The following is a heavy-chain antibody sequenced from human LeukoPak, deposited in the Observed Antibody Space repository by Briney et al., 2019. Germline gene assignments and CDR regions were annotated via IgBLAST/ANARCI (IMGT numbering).Heavy chain of an antibody. Sequence: SETLSLTCTVSGDSINNYYWSWIRQPPGKGLEWIGYIYYSGSTNYNPSLKSRVTISVDTSKNQFSLKLSSVTAADTAVYYCARGAYYYGSGTSRGLDPWGQGTLVTVSS. CDR3: ARGAYYYGSGTSRGLDP. CDR1: GDSINNYY. J-gene: IGHJ5*02. V-gene: IGHV4-59*01. CDR2: IYYSGST. D-gene: IGHD3-10*01.